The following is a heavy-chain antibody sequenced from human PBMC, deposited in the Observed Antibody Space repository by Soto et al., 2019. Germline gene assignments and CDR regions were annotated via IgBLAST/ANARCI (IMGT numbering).Heavy chain of an antibody. V-gene: IGHV1-18*01. J-gene: IGHJ4*02. D-gene: IGHD6-6*01. CDR1: GYTFTSYG. Sequence: QVQLVQSGAEVKKPGASVKVSCKASGYTFTSYGISWVRQAPGQGLEWMGWISAYNGNTNYAQKLQDRVTMTTDTSTSTAYMELRSLRSDDTAVYYCAREVTHWAAARPCGDTGGYWGQGTLVTVSS. CDR2: ISAYNGNT. CDR3: AREVTHWAAARPCGDTGGY.